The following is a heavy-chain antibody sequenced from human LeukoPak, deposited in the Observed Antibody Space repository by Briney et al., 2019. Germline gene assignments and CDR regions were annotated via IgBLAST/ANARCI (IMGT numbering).Heavy chain of an antibody. V-gene: IGHV3-30-3*01. CDR2: ISYDGSNK. J-gene: IGHJ4*02. D-gene: IGHD3-9*01. CDR1: GFTFSNYA. Sequence: GRSLRLSCAASGFTFSNYAMHWVRQAPGKGLEWVAVISYDGSNKYYADSVKGRFTISRDNSKNTLHLQMNSLRAEDTAVYYCARVGLRYFDWLSQLDYWGQGTLVTVSS. CDR3: ARVGLRYFDWLSQLDY.